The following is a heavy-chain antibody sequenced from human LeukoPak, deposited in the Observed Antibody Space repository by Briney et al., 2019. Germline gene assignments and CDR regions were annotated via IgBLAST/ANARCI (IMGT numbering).Heavy chain of an antibody. CDR3: AREVDQVGYSGNTYSAFDI. CDR2: IYHSGST. J-gene: IGHJ3*02. V-gene: IGHV4-4*02. CDR1: GGSINSSNW. Sequence: PSGTLSLTCAVSGGSINSSNWWSWVRQPPGKGLEWIGEIYHSGSTNYNPSLKSRVTISVDTSKNQFSLKLTSVTAADTAVYYCAREVDQVGYSGNTYSAFDIWGQGTMVTVSS. D-gene: IGHD5-12*01.